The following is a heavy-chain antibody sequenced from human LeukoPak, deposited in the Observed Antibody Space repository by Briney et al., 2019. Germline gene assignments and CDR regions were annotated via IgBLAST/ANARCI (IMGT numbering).Heavy chain of an antibody. CDR1: GYTFTSYG. Sequence: GASVKVSCKASGYTFTSYGISWVRQAPGQGLEWMGWISAYNGNTNYAQKLQGRVTMTTDTSTSTAYMELRSLRSDDTAVYYCARGKPLEQRYYYGMDVWGQGTTVTVSS. J-gene: IGHJ6*02. V-gene: IGHV1-18*01. CDR2: ISAYNGNT. CDR3: ARGKPLEQRYYYGMDV. D-gene: IGHD1/OR15-1a*01.